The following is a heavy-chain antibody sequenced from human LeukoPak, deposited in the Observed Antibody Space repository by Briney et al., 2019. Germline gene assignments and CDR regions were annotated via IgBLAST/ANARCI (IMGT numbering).Heavy chain of an antibody. V-gene: IGHV3-23*01. CDR1: GFTFSSYA. J-gene: IGHJ4*02. CDR2: IGGSGIGHST. D-gene: IGHD5-12*01. CDR3: AGDSGWLRYHD. Sequence: GGSLRLSCAASGFTFSSYAMSWVRQAPGKGLEWVSGIGGSGIGHSTHYADSVKGRFTISRDNSKNMVYLQMDSLRAEDTALYYCAGDSGWLRYHDWGQGALVTVSS.